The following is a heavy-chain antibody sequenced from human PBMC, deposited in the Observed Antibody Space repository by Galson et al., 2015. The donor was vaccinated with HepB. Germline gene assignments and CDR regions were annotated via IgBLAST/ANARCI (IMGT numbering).Heavy chain of an antibody. CDR3: ARGKGDSGYDYDYYYYGMDV. CDR1: GYTFTSYG. J-gene: IGHJ6*02. V-gene: IGHV1-18*04. CDR2: ISAYNGNT. Sequence: SVKVSCKAPGYTFTSYGISWVRQAPGQGLEWMGWISAYNGNTNYAQKLQGRVTMTTDTSTSTAYMELRSLRSDDTAVYYCARGKGDSGYDYDYYYYGMDVWGQGTTVTVSS. D-gene: IGHD5-12*01.